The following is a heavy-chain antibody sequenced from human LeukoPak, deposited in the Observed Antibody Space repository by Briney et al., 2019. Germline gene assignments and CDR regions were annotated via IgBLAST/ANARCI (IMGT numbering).Heavy chain of an antibody. CDR3: ARLVGDQVVY. CDR2: TYYRSKWSN. V-gene: IGHV6-1*01. CDR1: GDTVSSNRAA. Sequence: SQTLALTCAISGDTVSSNRAAWNWIRQSPSRGLEWLGRTYYRSKWSNDYALSVRSRITINPDTSKNQFSLQLKFVPPEDTAVYYCARLVGDQVVYWGQGTLVTVSS. D-gene: IGHD2-2*01. J-gene: IGHJ4*02.